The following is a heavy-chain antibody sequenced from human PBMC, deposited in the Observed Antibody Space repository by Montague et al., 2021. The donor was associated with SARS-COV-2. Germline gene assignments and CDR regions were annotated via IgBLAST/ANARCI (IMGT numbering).Heavy chain of an antibody. J-gene: IGHJ6*02. CDR2: VYYSGST. CDR1: DASFSDYS. Sequence: SETLSLTCAVYDASFSDYSWTWIRQPPGQGLEWMWHVYYSGSTNYNPSLKSRVTISVDTSKNQCSLKLRSVTAAATAVYYCASGADYYYYAMDVWGQGTTVTVSS. CDR3: ASGADYYYYAMDV. V-gene: IGHV4-59*01. D-gene: IGHD3-10*01.